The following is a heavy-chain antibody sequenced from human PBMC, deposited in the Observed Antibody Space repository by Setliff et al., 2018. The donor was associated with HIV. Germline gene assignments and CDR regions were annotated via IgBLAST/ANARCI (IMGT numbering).Heavy chain of an antibody. CDR1: GDTFSTFA. CDR3: ARAPSSYSGSFGWFDP. CDR2: IIPKSNTP. V-gene: IGHV1-69*13. D-gene: IGHD1-26*01. J-gene: IGHJ5*02. Sequence: GASVKVSCKASGDTFSTFAIIWVRQAPGQGLEWMGGIIPKSNTPDYAQIFKGRLTITADESTSTAHMELVGLTSEDTAVYYCARAPSSYSGSFGWFDPWGQGTLVTVSS.